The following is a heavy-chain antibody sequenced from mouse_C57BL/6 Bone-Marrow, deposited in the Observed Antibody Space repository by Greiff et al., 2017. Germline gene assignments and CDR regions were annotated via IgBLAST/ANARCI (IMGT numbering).Heavy chain of an antibody. D-gene: IGHD1-1*01. CDR3: VRFGRVEGAMDY. CDR2: IRSKSSNSAT. V-gene: IGHV10-3*01. CDR1: GFTFNTYA. J-gene: IGHJ4*01. Sequence: EVKLVESGGGLVQPKGSLKLSCAASGFTFNTYAMHWVRQAPGKGLEWVARIRSKSSNSATYYADSVKDRFTISRDDSQSMLYLQMNNLKTEDTAMYYCVRFGRVEGAMDYWGQGTSVTVSS.